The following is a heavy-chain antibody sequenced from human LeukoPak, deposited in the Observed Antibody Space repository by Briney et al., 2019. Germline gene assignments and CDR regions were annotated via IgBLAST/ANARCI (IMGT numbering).Heavy chain of an antibody. D-gene: IGHD6-19*01. CDR2: VSAGGGGT. V-gene: IGHV3-23*01. Sequence: GGSLRLSCAASGFTFSSYVMSWVRQAPGKGLEWVSAVSAGGGGTYYADSVKGRFTVSRDNSKNTLFLQMNSLRAEDTAVYYCAKVNPPRGGRSGWYEANDYWGQGTLVTVSS. CDR3: AKVNPPRGGRSGWYEANDY. CDR1: GFTFSSYV. J-gene: IGHJ4*02.